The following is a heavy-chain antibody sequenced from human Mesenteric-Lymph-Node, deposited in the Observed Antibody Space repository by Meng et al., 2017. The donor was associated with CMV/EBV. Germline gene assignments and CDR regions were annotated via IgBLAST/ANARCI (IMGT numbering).Heavy chain of an antibody. V-gene: IGHV1-69*05. CDR2: IIPIFGTA. Sequence: SVKVSCKASGYTFTGYYMHWVRQAPGQGLEWMGGIIPIFGTANYAQKFQGRVTITTDESTSTAYMELSSLRSEDTAVYYCARDQGIAAAGLGGYFDYWGQGTLVTVSS. CDR1: GYTFTGYY. D-gene: IGHD6-13*01. CDR3: ARDQGIAAAGLGGYFDY. J-gene: IGHJ4*02.